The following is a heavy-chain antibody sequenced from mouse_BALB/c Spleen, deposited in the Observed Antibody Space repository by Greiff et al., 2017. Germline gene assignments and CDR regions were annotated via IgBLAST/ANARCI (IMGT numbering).Heavy chain of an antibody. Sequence: LQQPGSELVRPGASVKLSCKASGYTFTSYWMHWVKQRPGQGLEWIGNIYPGSGSTNYDEKFKSKATLTVDTSSSTAYMQLSSLTSEDSAVYYCTRSLLLRYPYYLDYWGQGTTLTVSS. CDR2: IYPGSGST. J-gene: IGHJ2*01. CDR3: TRSLLLRYPYYLDY. D-gene: IGHD1-1*01. V-gene: IGHV1S22*01. CDR1: GYTFTSYW.